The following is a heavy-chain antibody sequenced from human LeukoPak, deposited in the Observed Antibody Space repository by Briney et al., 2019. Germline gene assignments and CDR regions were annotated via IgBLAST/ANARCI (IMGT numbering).Heavy chain of an antibody. V-gene: IGHV6-1*01. D-gene: IGHD3-10*01. Sequence: SQTLSLTCAISGDSVSSNSAAWNWIRQSPSRGLEWLGRTYYRSKWYNDYAVSVKSRITINPDTSKNQFSLQLNSVTPEDTAVYYCARDPGIMVRGSRRGYDGNYYYMDVWGKGTTVTISS. CDR2: TYYRSKWYN. J-gene: IGHJ6*03. CDR1: GDSVSSNSAA. CDR3: ARDPGIMVRGSRRGYDGNYYYMDV.